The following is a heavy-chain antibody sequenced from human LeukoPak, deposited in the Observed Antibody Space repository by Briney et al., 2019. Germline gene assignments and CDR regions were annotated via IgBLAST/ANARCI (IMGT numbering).Heavy chain of an antibody. CDR1: GFTFSSYV. CDR2: ISVSGGST. Sequence: GGSLRLSCAASGFTFSSYVMSWVRQAPGKGLGWVSAISVSGGSTDYADSVKGRFTISRDNSKNTLYLQMNSLRAEDTAVYYCAKDSDILTGFDAFDIWGQGTMVTVSS. J-gene: IGHJ3*02. D-gene: IGHD3-9*01. V-gene: IGHV3-23*01. CDR3: AKDSDILTGFDAFDI.